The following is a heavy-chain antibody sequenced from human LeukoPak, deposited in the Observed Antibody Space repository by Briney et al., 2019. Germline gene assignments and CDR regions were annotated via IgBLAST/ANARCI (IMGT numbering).Heavy chain of an antibody. CDR2: IRYDGNEK. V-gene: IGHV3-30*02. CDR1: GFIFSNYG. Sequence: GGSLRLSCAASGFIFSNYGMHWVRQAPGKGLEWVAFIRYDGNEKYYADSVKGRFTISRDNAKNSLYLQMNSLRAEDTAVYYCARDLRGGYSGYESFDYWGQGTLVTVSS. J-gene: IGHJ4*02. D-gene: IGHD5-12*01. CDR3: ARDLRGGYSGYESFDY.